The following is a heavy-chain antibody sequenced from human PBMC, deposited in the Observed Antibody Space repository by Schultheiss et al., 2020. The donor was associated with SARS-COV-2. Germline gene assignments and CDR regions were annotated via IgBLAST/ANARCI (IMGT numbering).Heavy chain of an antibody. D-gene: IGHD6-13*01. V-gene: IGHV3-48*01. CDR3: ARDPKIAAAGTNGMDV. CDR1: GFTFSSYS. CDR2: ISSSSSTI. Sequence: GGSLRLSCAATGFTFSSYSMNWVRQAPGKGLEWVSYISSSSSTIYYADSVKGRFTISRDNAKNSLYLQMNSLRAEDTAVYYCARDPKIAAAGTNGMDVWGQGTTVTVSS. J-gene: IGHJ6*02.